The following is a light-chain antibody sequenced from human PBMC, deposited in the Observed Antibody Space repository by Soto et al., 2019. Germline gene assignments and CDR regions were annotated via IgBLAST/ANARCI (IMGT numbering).Light chain of an antibody. CDR3: QAYYCTPS. V-gene: IGKV4-1*01. Sequence: DIVVTQSPDSLAVSLGERATINCKSSQSVLYSSNDKNYLAWYQQKPGQPPKLLIYWASTREPGIPDRFSGRGSGKYFTVTIGNLQAEDVAVYNGQAYYCTPSFGRGTVVDIK. CDR2: WAS. J-gene: IGKJ1*01. CDR1: QSVLYSSNDKNY.